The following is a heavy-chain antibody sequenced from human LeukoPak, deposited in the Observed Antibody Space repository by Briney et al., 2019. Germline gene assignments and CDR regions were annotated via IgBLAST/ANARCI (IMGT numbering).Heavy chain of an antibody. V-gene: IGHV3-21*01. CDR2: ISSSSSYI. Sequence: PGGSLRLSCAASGFTFSSYSMNWVRQAPGRGLEWVSSISSSSSYIYYADSVKGRFTISRDNAKNSLYLQMNSLRAEDTAVYYCARDSSEGTDYWGQGTLVTVSS. J-gene: IGHJ4*02. CDR3: ARDSSEGTDY. CDR1: GFTFSSYS. D-gene: IGHD6-25*01.